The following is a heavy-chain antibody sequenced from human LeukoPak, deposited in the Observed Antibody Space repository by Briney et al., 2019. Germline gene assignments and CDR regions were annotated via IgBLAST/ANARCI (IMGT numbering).Heavy chain of an antibody. D-gene: IGHD2-2*01. CDR1: GDLIIGAPYY. V-gene: IGHV4-31*03. Sequence: SQTLSLTCTVSGDLIIGAPYYWSWVRQHPGKGLEWIAYSYYSGNTYYNPSLKSRIGLSVDTSKNRFSLNLTSVTAADTAVYFCARVVGSTSWFDSWGQGTRVTVSS. J-gene: IGHJ5*01. CDR2: SYYSGNT. CDR3: ARVVGSTSWFDS.